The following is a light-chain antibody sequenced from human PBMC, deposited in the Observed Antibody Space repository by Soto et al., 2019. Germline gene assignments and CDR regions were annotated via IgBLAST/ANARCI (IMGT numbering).Light chain of an antibody. V-gene: IGKV3-11*01. CDR2: DAS. Sequence: IVLTQSPATLSLSPGERATLSCRASQSVSSYLAWYQQKPGQAPRLLIYDASSRATGIPPRFSGSGSGTDFTLTISSLEPEDFAVYYCQQHSNWSLGFGTGTKVDIK. CDR3: QQHSNWSLG. CDR1: QSVSSY. J-gene: IGKJ3*01.